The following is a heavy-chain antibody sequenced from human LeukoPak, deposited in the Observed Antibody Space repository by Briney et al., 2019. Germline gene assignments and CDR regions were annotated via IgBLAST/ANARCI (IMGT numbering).Heavy chain of an antibody. D-gene: IGHD1-26*01. CDR1: GYTFTGYY. CDR3: ARDTRGVGATYYFDY. V-gene: IGHV1-2*02. CDR2: INPNSGGT. J-gene: IGHJ4*02. Sequence: ASVKVSCKASGYTFTGYYMHWVRQAPGQGLEWMGWINPNSGGTNYAQKFQGRVTMTRDTSISTAYMELSRLRSDDTAVYYCARDTRGVGATYYFDYWGQGTLVTVSS.